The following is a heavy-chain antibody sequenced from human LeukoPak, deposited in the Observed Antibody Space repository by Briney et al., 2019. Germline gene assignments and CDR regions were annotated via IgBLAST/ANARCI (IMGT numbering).Heavy chain of an antibody. CDR2: IIAGDSNT. CDR3: ARLRGIELSSHYFDY. J-gene: IGHJ4*02. Sequence: GESLKISCKGSGYTFTNYWIAWVRQMPGKGLEWMGIIIAGDSNTSYSPSFQGQVTISANKSISTAYLQWTSLKASDTAVYFCARLRGIELSSHYFDYWGQGTLVTVSS. V-gene: IGHV5-51*01. D-gene: IGHD3-16*01. CDR1: GYTFTNYW.